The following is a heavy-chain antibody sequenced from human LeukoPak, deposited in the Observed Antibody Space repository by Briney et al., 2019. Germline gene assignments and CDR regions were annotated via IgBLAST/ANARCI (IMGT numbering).Heavy chain of an antibody. CDR1: GYSISSCYY. Sequence: SETLSLTCAVSGYSISSCYYWGWVRPPPGKGVEWIGSIHHSGSTYYKPSLKSRVTISVNTSKNQFSLKLSSVTAADTAVYYCARDLHGGYSYGYEFDYWGQGTLVTVSS. CDR3: ARDLHGGYSYGYEFDY. J-gene: IGHJ4*02. D-gene: IGHD5-18*01. V-gene: IGHV4-38-2*02. CDR2: IHHSGST.